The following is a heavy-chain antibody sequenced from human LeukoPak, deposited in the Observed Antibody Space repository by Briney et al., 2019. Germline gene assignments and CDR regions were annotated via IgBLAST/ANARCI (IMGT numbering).Heavy chain of an antibody. CDR1: GFNFSTYG. CDR2: IWYDGSNE. D-gene: IGHD6-13*01. CDR3: ARDFSSWVPGF. J-gene: IGHJ4*02. Sequence: PGGSLRLSCAASGFNFSTYGMHWVRQAPGKGLEWVAVIWYDGSNEFYADPVKGRFTISRDNSKNTLYLQMNSLRAEDTAVYYCARDFSSWVPGFWGQGTLVTVSS. V-gene: IGHV3-33*01.